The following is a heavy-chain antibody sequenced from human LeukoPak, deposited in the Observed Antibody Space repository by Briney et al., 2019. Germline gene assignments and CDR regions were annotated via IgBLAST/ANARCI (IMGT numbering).Heavy chain of an antibody. CDR2: INPNSGGT. J-gene: IGHJ4*02. V-gene: IGHV1-2*02. D-gene: IGHD3-16*02. CDR3: TISYVWGSYRLDY. CDR1: GYTFTGYY. Sequence: ASVKVSCKASGYTFTGYYMHWVRQAPGQGLAWMGWINPNSGGTNYAQKFQGRVTMTRDTSISTAYMELSRLRSDDTAVYYCTISYVWGSYRLDYWGQGTLVTVSS.